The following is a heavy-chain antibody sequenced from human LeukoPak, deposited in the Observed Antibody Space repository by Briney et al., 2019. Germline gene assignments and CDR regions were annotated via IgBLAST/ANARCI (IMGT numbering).Heavy chain of an antibody. CDR2: ISGSGGST. Sequence: GGSLRLSCAASGFTFSSYGMSWVRQAPGKGLEWASTISGSGGSTYYAYSVKGRFAISRDNSKTTLYLQMNSLRAEDSAVYYCAKDHNNRRSDVLRYFDYWGQGTLVTVST. CDR3: AKDHNNRRSDVLRYFDY. V-gene: IGHV3-23*01. CDR1: GFTFSSYG. J-gene: IGHJ4*02. D-gene: IGHD4-17*01.